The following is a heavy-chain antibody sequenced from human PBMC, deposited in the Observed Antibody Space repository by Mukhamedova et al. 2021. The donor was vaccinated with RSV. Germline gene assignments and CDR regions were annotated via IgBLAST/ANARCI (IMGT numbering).Heavy chain of an antibody. V-gene: IGHV3-23*01. CDR2: IGADGTKT. J-gene: IGHJ5*02. D-gene: IGHD6-19*01. CDR3: TTDRNPSTSAWFPNWSDP. Sequence: GLEWVSTIGADGTKTYYADAVKGRFTISRDNSNNAASLQMNSLRVDDAAIYYCTTDRNPSTSAWFPNWSDPWGQGTLAIVSS.